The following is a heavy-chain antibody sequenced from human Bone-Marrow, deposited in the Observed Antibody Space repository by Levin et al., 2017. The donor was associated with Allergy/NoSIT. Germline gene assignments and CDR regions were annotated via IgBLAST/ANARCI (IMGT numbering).Heavy chain of an antibody. CDR3: ARGYCSSNRCFMDV. D-gene: IGHD2-2*01. CDR2: ISSTGSMI. V-gene: IGHV3-48*03. Sequence: GGSLRLSCAASGFSFSTYEMNWVRQAPGKGLEWVSFISSTGSMIYNADSVKGRFTISRDNAKKSLYLQMNTLRAEDTAVYYCARGYCSSNRCFMDVWGQGTTVTVSS. J-gene: IGHJ6*02. CDR1: GFSFSTYE.